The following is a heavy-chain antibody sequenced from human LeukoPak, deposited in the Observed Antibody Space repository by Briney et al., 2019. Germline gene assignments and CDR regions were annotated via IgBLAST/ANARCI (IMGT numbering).Heavy chain of an antibody. J-gene: IGHJ4*02. D-gene: IGHD5-18*01. CDR2: INPSGGST. V-gene: IGHV1-46*01. Sequence: ASVKVSCKASGGTFSSYAISWVRQAPGQGLEWMGIINPSGGSTSYAQKFQGRVTMTRDTSTSTVYMELSSLRSEDTAVYYCAAIPVDTAMVPSDYWGQGTLVTVSS. CDR3: AAIPVDTAMVPSDY. CDR1: GGTFSSYA.